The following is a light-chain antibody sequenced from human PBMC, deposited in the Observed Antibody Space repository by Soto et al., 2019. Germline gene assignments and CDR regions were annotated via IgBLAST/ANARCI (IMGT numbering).Light chain of an antibody. Sequence: EVVMTQSPATLSVSPGERATLSRRASQSLRDTYLAWYQQKPGQAPRLLIYGASTRATGIPDRFSGSGSGADFTLTIRRVEPEDFAVYYCQHYGSSRGSFGQGTKVDI. CDR1: QSLRDTY. CDR2: GAS. V-gene: IGKV3-20*01. CDR3: QHYGSSRGS. J-gene: IGKJ1*01.